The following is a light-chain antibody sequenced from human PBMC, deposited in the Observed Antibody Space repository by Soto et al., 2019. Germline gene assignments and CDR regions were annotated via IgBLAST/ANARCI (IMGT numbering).Light chain of an antibody. Sequence: QSVLTQPSSVSGSPGQSITISCTGTSSDVGGYNYVSWYQQQPGKAPKFMIYDVTNRPSGVSNRFSGSKSGNTASLTISGLQAEDGADYYCCSYTTSNTRQIVFGTGTKATVL. CDR3: CSYTTSNTRQIV. J-gene: IGLJ1*01. CDR2: DVT. CDR1: SSDVGGYNY. V-gene: IGLV2-14*01.